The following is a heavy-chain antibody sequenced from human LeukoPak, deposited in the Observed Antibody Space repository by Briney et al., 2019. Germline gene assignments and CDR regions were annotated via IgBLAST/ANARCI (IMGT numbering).Heavy chain of an antibody. D-gene: IGHD5-18*01. Sequence: SETLSLTSTVSGGSFSAYYWTWIRQPPGKGLEWIGHIYYSGNPTYNPSLKSRMTISVDPTKNQFSLKVNSVTTADTAVYYCASLRGYTYGFDFWGQGTLVTVSS. V-gene: IGHV4-59*01. CDR2: IYYSGNP. CDR1: GGSFSAYY. J-gene: IGHJ4*02. CDR3: ASLRGYTYGFDF.